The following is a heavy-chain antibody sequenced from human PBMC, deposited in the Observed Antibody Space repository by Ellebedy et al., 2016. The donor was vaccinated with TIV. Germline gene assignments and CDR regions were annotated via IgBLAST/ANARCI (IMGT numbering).Heavy chain of an antibody. Sequence: GSLRLSXSVSNGSLSSGGYYWAWIRQPPGKGLEWIGSVYHRGSTYYNSSLKSRVTISVDSSNNQFSLKLTSVTAADTAVYYCARLGRITLFARNPWFDPWGQGTLVTVSA. J-gene: IGHJ5*02. D-gene: IGHD3-3*01. CDR1: NGSLSSGGYY. CDR3: ARLGRITLFARNPWFDP. V-gene: IGHV4-39*01. CDR2: VYHRGST.